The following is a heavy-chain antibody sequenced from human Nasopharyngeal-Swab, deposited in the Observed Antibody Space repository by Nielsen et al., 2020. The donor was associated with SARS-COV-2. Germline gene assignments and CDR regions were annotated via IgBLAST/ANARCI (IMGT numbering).Heavy chain of an antibody. V-gene: IGHV1-8*01. CDR3: ARAGGGYGDEIYYYYGMDV. Sequence: ASLQVSCKASCYTFTSYDINWLLQPTRQGLAWMGWMNPNSGNTGYAQKFQGRVTMTRNTSISTAYMELSSLRSEDTAVYYCARAGGGYGDEIYYYYGMDVWGQGTTVTVSS. CDR1: CYTFTSYD. CDR2: MNPNSGNT. J-gene: IGHJ6*02. D-gene: IGHD4-17*01.